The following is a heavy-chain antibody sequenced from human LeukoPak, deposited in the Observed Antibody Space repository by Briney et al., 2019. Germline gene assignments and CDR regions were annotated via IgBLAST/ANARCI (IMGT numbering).Heavy chain of an antibody. J-gene: IGHJ4*02. Sequence: PSETLSLTCTVSGDSISHYYWSWIRQPPGKGLEWIGYIFYSGSTNYNPSLKSRVIISVDTSRNQFSLKLNSLTAADTAVYYCARGSSAPRWFPFDYWGQGTLVTVFS. CDR2: IFYSGST. CDR3: ARGSSAPRWFPFDY. CDR1: GDSISHYY. D-gene: IGHD4-23*01. V-gene: IGHV4-59*01.